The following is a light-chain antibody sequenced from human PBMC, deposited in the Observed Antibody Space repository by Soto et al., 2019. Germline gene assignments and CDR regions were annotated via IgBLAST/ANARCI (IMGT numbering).Light chain of an antibody. CDR3: SSYTSTTTYV. J-gene: IGLJ1*01. V-gene: IGLV2-14*01. Sequence: QSALTQPASVSGSPGQSITIYCTGTSSDVGGYNYVSWYQQHPGKAPKLMIYEVRNRPSGVSNRFSGSKSGNTASLTISGLQAEDESDYYCSSYTSTTTYVFGTGTKLTVL. CDR2: EVR. CDR1: SSDVGGYNY.